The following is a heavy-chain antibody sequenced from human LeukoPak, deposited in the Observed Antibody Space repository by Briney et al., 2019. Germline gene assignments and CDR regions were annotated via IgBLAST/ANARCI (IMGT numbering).Heavy chain of an antibody. D-gene: IGHD2-21*02. V-gene: IGHV3-15*01. Sequence: GGSLRLSCAASGFTFSNAWMSWVRQAPGKGLEWVGRIKSKTDGGTTDYAAPVKGRFTISRDDSKNTLYLQMNSLKTEDTAVYYCTTESAYCGGDCYSGYWGQGTLVTVSS. J-gene: IGHJ4*02. CDR2: IKSKTDGGTT. CDR3: TTESAYCGGDCYSGY. CDR1: GFTFSNAW.